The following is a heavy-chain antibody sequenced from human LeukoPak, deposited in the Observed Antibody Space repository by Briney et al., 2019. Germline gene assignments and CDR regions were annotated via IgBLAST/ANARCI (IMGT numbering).Heavy chain of an antibody. Sequence: GSLRLSCAGSGFNFRSYALDLVRQGPGKGLGWVAVISFDGSNKYYADSVKGRFTISRDNSKNTLYLQMNSLRAEDTAVYYCARDSGSYSYYYYYGMDVWGQGTTVTVSS. V-gene: IGHV3-30*01. CDR2: ISFDGSNK. J-gene: IGHJ6*02. D-gene: IGHD1-26*01. CDR1: GFNFRSYA. CDR3: ARDSGSYSYYYYYGMDV.